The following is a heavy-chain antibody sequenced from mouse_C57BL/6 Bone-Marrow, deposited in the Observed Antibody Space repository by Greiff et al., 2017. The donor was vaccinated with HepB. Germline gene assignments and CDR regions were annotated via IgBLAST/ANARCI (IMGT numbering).Heavy chain of an antibody. J-gene: IGHJ3*01. D-gene: IGHD1-1*01. Sequence: QVQLQQSGAELVRPGTSVKVSCKASGYAFTNYLIEWVKQRPGQGLEWIGVINPGSGGTNYNEKFKGKATLTADKSSSTAYMQLSSLTSEDSAVYFCGRDNTTVGFAYWGQGTLVTVSA. CDR2: INPGSGGT. CDR1: GYAFTNYL. V-gene: IGHV1-54*01. CDR3: GRDNTTVGFAY.